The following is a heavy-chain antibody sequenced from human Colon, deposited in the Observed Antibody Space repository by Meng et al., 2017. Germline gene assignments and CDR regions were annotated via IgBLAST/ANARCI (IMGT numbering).Heavy chain of an antibody. V-gene: IGHV3-11*04. CDR3: ARDHGYNSLDY. CDR1: GFIFSDYY. D-gene: IGHD5-24*01. J-gene: IGHJ4*02. Sequence: GESLKISCAGSGFIFSDYYMSWIRQAPGKGLEWVSYISIRGDTKYYADSVKGRFTVSRDNGLNSLYLQMNSLRAEDTGIYFCARDHGYNSLDYWGQGTLVTVSS. CDR2: ISIRGDTK.